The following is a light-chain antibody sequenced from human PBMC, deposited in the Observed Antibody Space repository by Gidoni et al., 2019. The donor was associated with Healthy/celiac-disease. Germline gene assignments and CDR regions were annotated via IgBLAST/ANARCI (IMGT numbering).Light chain of an antibody. CDR2: SNN. V-gene: IGLV1-44*01. Sequence: QSVLTQPPSESGTPGQRVTISCSGSSSNIGSNTVNWYQQLPGTAPKLLIYSNNQRPSAVPDRFSGSKSGTSASLAISGLQSEDEADYYCAAWDDSLNGVVFGGGTKLTVL. J-gene: IGLJ2*01. CDR1: SSNIGSNT. CDR3: AAWDDSLNGVV.